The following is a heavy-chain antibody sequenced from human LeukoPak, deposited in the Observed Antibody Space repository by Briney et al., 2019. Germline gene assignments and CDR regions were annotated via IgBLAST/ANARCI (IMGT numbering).Heavy chain of an antibody. CDR3: ARSKGIGYFDY. CDR2: IYYSGST. V-gene: IGHV4-59*01. Sequence: PSETLSLTCTASGGSISSYYWSWIRQPPGKGLEWIGYIYYSGSTNYNPSLKSRVTISVDTSKNQFSLKLSSVTAADTAVYYCARSKGIGYFDYWGQGTLVTVSS. D-gene: IGHD2-21*01. J-gene: IGHJ4*02. CDR1: GGSISSYY.